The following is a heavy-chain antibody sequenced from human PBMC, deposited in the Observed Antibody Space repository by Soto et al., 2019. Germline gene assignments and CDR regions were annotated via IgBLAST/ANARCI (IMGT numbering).Heavy chain of an antibody. CDR1: GYSFTSYW. CDR3: VRIRITIFGVVSPGMDV. V-gene: IGHV5-10-1*01. CDR2: IDPSDSYT. D-gene: IGHD3-3*01. Sequence: GESLKISCKGSGYSFTSYWISWVRQMPGKGLEWMGRIDPSDSYTNYSPSFQGHVTISADKSISTAYLQWSSLKASDTAMYYCVRIRITIFGVVSPGMDVWGQGTTVTVS. J-gene: IGHJ6*02.